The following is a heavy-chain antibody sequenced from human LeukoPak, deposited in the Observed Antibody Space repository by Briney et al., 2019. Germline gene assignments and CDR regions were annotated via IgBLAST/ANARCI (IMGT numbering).Heavy chain of an antibody. CDR3: ARFYYDYVWGSSFDH. D-gene: IGHD3-16*01. CDR2: INPNSGGT. J-gene: IGHJ4*02. CDR1: GYTFTGYY. Sequence: ASVKVSCKASGYTFTGYYMHWVRQAPGQGLEWMGWINPNSGGTNYAQKFQGRVTMTRDTSISTAYMELSRLRSDGTAVYYCARFYYDYVWGSSFDHWGQGTLVTVSS. V-gene: IGHV1-2*02.